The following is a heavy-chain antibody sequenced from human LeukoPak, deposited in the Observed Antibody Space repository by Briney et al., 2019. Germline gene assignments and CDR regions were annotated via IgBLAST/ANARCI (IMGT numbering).Heavy chain of an antibody. V-gene: IGHV4-4*09. CDR3: ARALQPGVYAFDI. CDR1: GGSISSYY. D-gene: IGHD6-13*01. Sequence: PSETLSLTCTVSGGSISSYYWSWIRQPPGKGLEWIGYIYTSGSTNYNPSLKSRVTISVDTSKNQFSLKLSSVTAADTAVYYCARALQPGVYAFDIWGQGTMVTVSS. CDR2: IYTSGST. J-gene: IGHJ3*02.